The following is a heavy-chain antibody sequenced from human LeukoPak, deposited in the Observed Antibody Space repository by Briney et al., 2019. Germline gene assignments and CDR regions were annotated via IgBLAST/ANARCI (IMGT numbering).Heavy chain of an antibody. J-gene: IGHJ4*02. CDR1: GGSFSGYY. CDR2: ISGSGGST. V-gene: IGHV3-23*01. CDR3: AKDKSIAVAPFDY. D-gene: IGHD6-19*01. Sequence: ETLSLTCGVYGGSFSGYYWSWVRQAPGKGLEWVSAISGSGGSTYYADSVKGRFTISRDNSKNTLCLQMNSLRAEDTAVYYCAKDKSIAVAPFDYWGQGTLVTVSS.